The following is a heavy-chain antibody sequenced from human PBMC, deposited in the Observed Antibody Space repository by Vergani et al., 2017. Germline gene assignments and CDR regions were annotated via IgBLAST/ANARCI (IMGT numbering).Heavy chain of an antibody. J-gene: IGHJ6*03. D-gene: IGHD3-3*01. CDR1: GGTFSSYA. CDR3: AMPPYDFWSGYYNYYYMDV. V-gene: IGHV1-69*01. CDR2: IIPIFGTA. Sequence: QVQLVQSGAEVKKPGSSVKVSCKASGGTFSSYAISWVRQAPGQGLEWMGGIIPIFGTANYAQKFQGRVTITADESTSTAYMELSSLRSEDTAVYYCAMPPYDFWSGYYNYYYMDVWGKGTTVTVSS.